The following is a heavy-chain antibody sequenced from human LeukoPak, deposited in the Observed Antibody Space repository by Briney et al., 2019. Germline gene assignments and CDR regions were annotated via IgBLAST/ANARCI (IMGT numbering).Heavy chain of an antibody. CDR3: ARGRDGYNYRIY. CDR2: IYYSGST. D-gene: IGHD5-24*01. J-gene: IGHJ4*02. Sequence: KPSETLSLTCTVSGGSISSSSYYWGWIRQPPGKGLEWIGSIYYSGSTYYNPSLKSRVTISVDTSKNQFSLKLSSVTAADTAVYYCARGRDGYNYRIYWGQGTLVTVSS. V-gene: IGHV4-39*01. CDR1: GGSISSSSYY.